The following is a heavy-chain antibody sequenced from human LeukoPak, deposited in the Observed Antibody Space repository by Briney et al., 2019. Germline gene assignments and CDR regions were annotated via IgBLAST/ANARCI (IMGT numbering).Heavy chain of an antibody. Sequence: GGSLRLSCATAGFSFYRYSLIWVRQAPGKGLEWVASITGRSSYIYYADSVKGRFTVSRDNAKKSLYLRMSSLRVEDTAVYYCASSTPPKYCTNGVCYMGGYFDYWGQGTLVTVSS. CDR3: ASSTPPKYCTNGVCYMGGYFDY. D-gene: IGHD2-8*01. J-gene: IGHJ4*02. CDR2: ITGRSSYI. V-gene: IGHV3-21*01. CDR1: GFSFYRYS.